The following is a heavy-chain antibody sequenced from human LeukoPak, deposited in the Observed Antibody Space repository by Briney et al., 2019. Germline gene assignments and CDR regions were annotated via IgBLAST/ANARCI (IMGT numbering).Heavy chain of an antibody. D-gene: IGHD3-9*01. CDR1: GYTFTGHY. CDR2: IYGHDGGT. CDR3: VRDFDWGPDY. Sequence: ASVKVSCKASGYTFTGHYLHWVRQAPGQGLEWMGWIYGHDGGTNFAQKFQDRVTMTRDTSITAAYMELTSLTPDDTAVYYCVRDFDWGPDYWGQGTLVTVSS. V-gene: IGHV1-2*02. J-gene: IGHJ4*02.